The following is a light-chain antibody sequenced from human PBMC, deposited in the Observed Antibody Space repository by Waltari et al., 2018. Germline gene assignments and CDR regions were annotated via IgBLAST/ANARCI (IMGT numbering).Light chain of an antibody. CDR3: QQYDDLPYS. J-gene: IGKJ2*03. Sequence: DIQSAQSPSSLSASVGDRVTITCQASQDISNHLNWYQRRAGKAPKVLISDASNLETGVPSRFSGSGSGTDFIFTISSLQPEDFATYYCQQYDDLPYSFGQGTKLEIK. V-gene: IGKV1-33*01. CDR2: DAS. CDR1: QDISNH.